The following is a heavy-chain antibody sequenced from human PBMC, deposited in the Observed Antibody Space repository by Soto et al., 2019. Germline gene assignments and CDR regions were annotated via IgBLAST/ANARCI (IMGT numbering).Heavy chain of an antibody. J-gene: IGHJ4*02. Sequence: GGSLRLSCAASGFTFSSYAMSLVRQAPGKGLEWVSAISGSGGSTYYADSVKGRFTISRDNSKNTLYLQMNSLRAEDTAVYYCAKAPLPGYSSGWPPFYWGQGTLVTVSS. CDR3: AKAPLPGYSSGWPPFY. V-gene: IGHV3-23*01. CDR2: ISGSGGST. D-gene: IGHD6-19*01. CDR1: GFTFSSYA.